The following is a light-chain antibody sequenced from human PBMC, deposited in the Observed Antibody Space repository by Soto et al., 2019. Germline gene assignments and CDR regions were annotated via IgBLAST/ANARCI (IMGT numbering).Light chain of an antibody. CDR3: SSYTGSSTFV. CDR2: DVN. V-gene: IGLV2-14*01. Sequence: QSALTQPASVSGSPGQSITISCTGTSSDVGGYDYVAGYQQLPGKAPKLLIYDVNNRPSGVSHRFSGSKSGNTASLTISGLQAEDEADYYCSSYTGSSTFVFGTGTKLTVL. J-gene: IGLJ1*01. CDR1: SSDVGGYDY.